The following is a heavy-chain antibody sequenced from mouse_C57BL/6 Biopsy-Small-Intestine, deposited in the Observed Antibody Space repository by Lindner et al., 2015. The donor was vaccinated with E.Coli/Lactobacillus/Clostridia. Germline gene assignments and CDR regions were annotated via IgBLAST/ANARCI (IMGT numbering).Heavy chain of an antibody. CDR3: ASSYYYGSSYYAMDY. J-gene: IGHJ4*01. CDR2: IDPEDGET. D-gene: IGHD1-1*01. V-gene: IGHV14-2*01. Sequence: VQLQESGAELVKPGASVKLSCTASGFNTKDYYMHWVKQRTEQGLEWIGRIDPEDGETKYAPKFQGKATITADTSSNTAYLQLSSLTSEDTAVYYCASSYYYGSSYYAMDYWGQGTSVTVSS. CDR1: GFNTKDYY.